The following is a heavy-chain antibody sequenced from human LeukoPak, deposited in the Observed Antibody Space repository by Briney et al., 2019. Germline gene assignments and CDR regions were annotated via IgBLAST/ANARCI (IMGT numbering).Heavy chain of an antibody. Sequence: SEPLSLTCTVSGGSISSYYWSWLRQPTGKGLEWIGYIYYSGSTNYNPSLKSRVTISVDTSKNQFSLKLSSVTAADTAVYYCAREWRNDFWSGYSVGYFDYWGQGTLVTVSS. V-gene: IGHV4-59*01. CDR3: AREWRNDFWSGYSVGYFDY. CDR1: GGSISSYY. CDR2: IYYSGST. J-gene: IGHJ4*02. D-gene: IGHD3-3*01.